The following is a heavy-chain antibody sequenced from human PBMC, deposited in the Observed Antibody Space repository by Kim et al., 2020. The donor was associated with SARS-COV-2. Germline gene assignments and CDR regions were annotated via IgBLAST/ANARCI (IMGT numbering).Heavy chain of an antibody. J-gene: IGHJ6*02. CDR2: ISAYNGNR. V-gene: IGHV1-18*01. CDR1: NYSFSNYG. CDR3: ARQRGYTSSGESYFGMDV. D-gene: IGHD2-15*01. Sequence: ASVKVSCKASNYSFSNYGISWVRQAPGQGLEWMAWISAYNGNRHYAQKFQDRVTLTIDTSTNTAHMEVRSLRSDDTAVFYCARQRGYTSSGESYFGMDVWGQGTTVTVSS.